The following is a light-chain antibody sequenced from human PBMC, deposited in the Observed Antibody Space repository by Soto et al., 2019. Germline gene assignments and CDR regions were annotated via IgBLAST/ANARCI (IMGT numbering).Light chain of an antibody. CDR2: GVS. V-gene: IGKV3-15*01. CDR1: QSVSSSY. J-gene: IGKJ5*01. Sequence: EILLPQTPGTLSLPPGERGTLCCRASQSVSSSYLACYQQQPGQPPRXXIYGVSIRATGVPARFSGAGAETDFPLSFSGLQFEGSAVYFCQQYNNWPFSFGQGTQLEIK. CDR3: QQYNNWPFS.